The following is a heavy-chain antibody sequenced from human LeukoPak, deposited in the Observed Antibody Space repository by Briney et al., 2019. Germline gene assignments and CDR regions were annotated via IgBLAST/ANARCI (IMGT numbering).Heavy chain of an antibody. CDR1: GGSISSYY. V-gene: IGHV4-59*01. D-gene: IGHD5-12*01. CDR2: IYYSGST. J-gene: IGHJ6*02. Sequence: PSETLSLTCTLSGGSISSYYWSWIRPPPRKGLEWIGYIYYSGSTNYNPSLKSRVTLSVDTSKNQFSLKLSSVTAADTAVYYCARVVVATIPYYYYGMDVWGQGTTVTVSS. CDR3: ARVVVATIPYYYYGMDV.